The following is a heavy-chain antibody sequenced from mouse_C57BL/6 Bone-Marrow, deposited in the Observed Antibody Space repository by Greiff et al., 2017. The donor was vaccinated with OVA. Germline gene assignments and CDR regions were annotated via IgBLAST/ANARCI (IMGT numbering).Heavy chain of an antibody. J-gene: IGHJ1*03. CDR1: GFTFSDFY. CDR2: SRNKANDYTT. Sequence: EVKVVESGGGLVQSGRSLRLSCATSGFTFSDFYMEWVRQAPGKGLEWIAASRNKANDYTTEYSASVKGRFIVSRDTSQSILYLQMNALRAEDTAIYYCARDVTYYYGSSCWYFDVWGTGTTVTVSS. D-gene: IGHD1-1*01. V-gene: IGHV7-1*01. CDR3: ARDVTYYYGSSCWYFDV.